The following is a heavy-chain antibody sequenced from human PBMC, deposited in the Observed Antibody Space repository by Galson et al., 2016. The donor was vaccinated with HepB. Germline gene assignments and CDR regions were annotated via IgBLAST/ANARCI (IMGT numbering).Heavy chain of an antibody. J-gene: IGHJ6*02. D-gene: IGHD6-13*01. Sequence: SVKVSCKASGGTFSSYAVSWVRQAPGQGLEWMGVIIPTFGTADYAQNFQGRVTITTDESTKTAYMELRSLRSEDTAVYYCSTLAAGGTGNFKYYGMDVWGQGTTVTVSS. CDR2: IIPTFGTA. CDR3: STLAAGGTGNFKYYGMDV. CDR1: GGTFSSYA. V-gene: IGHV1-69*05.